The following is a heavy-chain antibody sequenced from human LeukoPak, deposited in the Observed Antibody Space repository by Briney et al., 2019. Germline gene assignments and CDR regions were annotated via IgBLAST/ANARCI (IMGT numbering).Heavy chain of an antibody. Sequence: TETLSLTCTVSGGSISSGSHYWGWIRQPPGKGLEWIGSIYYSGTTYYSPSVKSRVTISLDKSKDQFSLKLNFVTAADTAVYYCARQDLAVSGIDYWGQGTLVTVSS. CDR2: IYYSGTT. D-gene: IGHD6-19*01. V-gene: IGHV4-39*01. CDR3: ARQDLAVSGIDY. CDR1: GGSISSGSHY. J-gene: IGHJ4*02.